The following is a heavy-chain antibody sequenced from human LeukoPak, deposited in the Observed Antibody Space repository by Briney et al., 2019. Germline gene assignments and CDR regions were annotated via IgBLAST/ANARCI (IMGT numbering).Heavy chain of an antibody. V-gene: IGHV1-69-2*01. Sequence: ASVKVSCKVSGYTFTDYYMHWVQQAPGKGLEWMGLVEPEDGETIYAEKFQGRVTITADTSTDTAYMELSSLRSEDTAVYYCATPPRYSTLEYFQHWGQGTLVTVSS. CDR3: ATPPRYSTLEYFQH. CDR1: GYTFTDYY. J-gene: IGHJ1*01. CDR2: VEPEDGET. D-gene: IGHD6-13*01.